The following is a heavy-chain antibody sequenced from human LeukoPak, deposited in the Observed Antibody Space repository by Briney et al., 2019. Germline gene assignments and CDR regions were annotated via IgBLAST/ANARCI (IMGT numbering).Heavy chain of an antibody. CDR2: IYYSGST. Sequence: SETLSLTCTVSGGSISSYYWSWIRQPPGKGLEWIGYIYYSGSTNYNPSLKSRVTVSVDTSKNQFSLKLSSVTAADTAVYYCARAREGPYFQHWGQGTLVTVSS. CDR1: GGSISSYY. J-gene: IGHJ1*01. CDR3: ARAREGPYFQH. V-gene: IGHV4-59*01.